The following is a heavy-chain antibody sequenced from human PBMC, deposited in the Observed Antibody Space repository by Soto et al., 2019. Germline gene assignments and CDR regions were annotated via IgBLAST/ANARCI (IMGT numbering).Heavy chain of an antibody. V-gene: IGHV3-53*01. D-gene: IGHD3-3*01. J-gene: IGHJ4*01. CDR1: GFTVSNNY. CDR2: LYIGGST. CDR3: ARATAGGGINYNYYFDY. Sequence: PGGSLRLSCAASGFTVSNNYMTWVRQAPGKGLEWVSVLYIGGSTYYADSVKGRFTISRDNSKNTLYLQMHSLSAEDTAMYYCARATAGGGINYNYYFDYWGHGTQVTVSS.